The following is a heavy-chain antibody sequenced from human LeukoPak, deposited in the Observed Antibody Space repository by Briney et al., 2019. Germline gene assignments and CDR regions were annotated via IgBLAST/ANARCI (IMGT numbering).Heavy chain of an antibody. V-gene: IGHV4-39*07. D-gene: IGHD5-18*01. CDR3: AREAMYSYGNNFDY. J-gene: IGHJ4*02. CDR2: IYYSGST. Sequence: SETLSLTCTVSGGSISSSSYSWSWIRQPPGKGLEWIGNIYYSGSTYYNPSLKSRVTISVDTSKNQFSLKLSSVTAADTAVYHCAREAMYSYGNNFDYWGQGTLVTVSS. CDR1: GGSISSSSYS.